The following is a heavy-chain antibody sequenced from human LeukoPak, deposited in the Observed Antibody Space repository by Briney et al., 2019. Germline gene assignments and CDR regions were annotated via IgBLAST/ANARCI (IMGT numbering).Heavy chain of an antibody. J-gene: IGHJ4*02. Sequence: ASVKVSCKASGYSFTGYYMHWVRQAPGQGLEWRGRINPNSGGTNYAQKFQGRVTMTRDTSISTAYMELSRLRSDDTAVFYCAREEVIAAAGPTLDYWGQGALVTVSS. CDR1: GYSFTGYY. D-gene: IGHD6-13*01. CDR2: INPNSGGT. CDR3: AREEVIAAAGPTLDY. V-gene: IGHV1-2*06.